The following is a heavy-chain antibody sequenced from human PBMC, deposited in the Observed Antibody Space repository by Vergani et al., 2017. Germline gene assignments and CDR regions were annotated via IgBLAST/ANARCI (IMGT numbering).Heavy chain of an antibody. D-gene: IGHD2-2*01. V-gene: IGHV3-23*01. CDR3: AKGLVSTSCPYGGGAFDV. Sequence: QLLESGGGLIQPGGSLRLSCAASGFTFNSYAMTWVRQAPGKGLEWVSGINNNGGSTYYADSVKGRFTIARDNSKNTIYLQLTDLRAEDTATNYCAKGLVSTSCPYGGGAFDVWGHGTMVTVSS. J-gene: IGHJ3*01. CDR2: INNNGGST. CDR1: GFTFNSYA.